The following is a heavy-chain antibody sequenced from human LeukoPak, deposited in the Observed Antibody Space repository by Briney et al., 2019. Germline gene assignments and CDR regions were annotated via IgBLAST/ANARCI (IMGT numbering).Heavy chain of an antibody. CDR1: GASINDHY. CDR2: KYYAGST. CDR3: ARHRFAWYDFDV. D-gene: IGHD3-9*01. Sequence: SGTLSLTCTVSGASINDHYWSWIRQPPGKGLEWIGYKYYAGSTSTNPSLESRVTISVDTSKNQFSLNLYSVTAADTAVYYCARHRFAWYDFDVWGQGTRVTVS. V-gene: IGHV4-59*08. J-gene: IGHJ3*01.